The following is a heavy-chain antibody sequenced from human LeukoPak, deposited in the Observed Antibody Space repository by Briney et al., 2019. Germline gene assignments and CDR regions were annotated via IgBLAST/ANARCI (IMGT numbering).Heavy chain of an antibody. CDR2: IYYSGRT. CDR3: ARLRGHYYYYMDV. D-gene: IGHD3-10*01. CDR1: GGSISISTYY. Sequence: PSETLSLTCTVSGGSISISTYYWGWIRQPPGKGLEWIGNIYYSGRTYYNPSLKSRVAISVDTSKNQFPLKLTSVTAADTAVYYCARLRGHYYYYMDVWGKGTTVTISS. V-gene: IGHV4-39*01. J-gene: IGHJ6*03.